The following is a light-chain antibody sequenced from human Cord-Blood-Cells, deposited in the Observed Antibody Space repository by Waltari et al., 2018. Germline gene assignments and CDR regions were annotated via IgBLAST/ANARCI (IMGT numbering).Light chain of an antibody. CDR1: QSVSSY. Sequence: EIVLTQSPATLSLSPGERATLSCSASQSVSSYLAWYQQKPGQPPRLLIYDASNRATGIPARFSGSGSGTDFTLTISSLEPEDFAVYYCQQRSNWLTFGGGTKVEIK. V-gene: IGKV3-11*01. CDR3: QQRSNWLT. CDR2: DAS. J-gene: IGKJ4*01.